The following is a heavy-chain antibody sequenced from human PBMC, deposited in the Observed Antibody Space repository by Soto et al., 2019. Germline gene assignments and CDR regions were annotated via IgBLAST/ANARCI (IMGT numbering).Heavy chain of an antibody. D-gene: IGHD5-18*01. CDR1: GYTFTSYG. Sequence: QVQLVQSGAEVKKPGASVNVSCKASGYTFTSYGISWVRQAPGQGLEWMGWISAYNGNTNYAQKLQGRVTMTTDTSTSTADMELRSLRSDDTAVYYCARGVQGYSYGYYYYYYGMDVWGQGTTVTVSS. CDR2: ISAYNGNT. V-gene: IGHV1-18*01. J-gene: IGHJ6*02. CDR3: ARGVQGYSYGYYYYYYGMDV.